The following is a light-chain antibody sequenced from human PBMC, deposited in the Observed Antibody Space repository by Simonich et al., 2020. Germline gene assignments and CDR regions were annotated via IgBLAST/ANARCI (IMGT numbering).Light chain of an antibody. CDR1: QGISRW. CDR3: QQANSFPPLT. Sequence: DIQMTQSPSSVSASLGARVTITCRASQGISRWLAWYQQKPGKAPKLLIYAASSLQSGVPSRFSGSGSGTDFTLTISSLQPEDFATYYCQQANSFPPLTFGGGTKVEIK. CDR2: AAS. J-gene: IGKJ4*01. V-gene: IGKV1-12*01.